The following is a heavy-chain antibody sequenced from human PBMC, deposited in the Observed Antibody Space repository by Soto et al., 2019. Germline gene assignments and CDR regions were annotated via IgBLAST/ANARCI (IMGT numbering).Heavy chain of an antibody. V-gene: IGHV1-3*01. CDR1: GYTYTSYA. CDR2: INAGNGNT. J-gene: IGHJ5*02. CDR3: ARKPSGIAVAGKPPLDWFDP. Sequence: ASVKVSCKASGYTYTSYAMHWVRQAPGQRLEWMGWINAGNGNTKYSQKFQGRVTITADESTSTAYMELSSLRSEDTAVYYCARKPSGIAVAGKPPLDWFDPWGQGTLVTVSS. D-gene: IGHD6-19*01.